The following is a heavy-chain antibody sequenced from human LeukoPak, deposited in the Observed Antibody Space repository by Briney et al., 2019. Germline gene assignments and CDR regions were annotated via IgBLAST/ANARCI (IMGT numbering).Heavy chain of an antibody. CDR2: IYTSGST. J-gene: IGHJ4*02. CDR1: GGSISSGTYY. CDR3: ARASNDYSDY. Sequence: SQTLSLTCTVSGGSISSGTYYWSWIRQPAGKGLEWIGRIYTSGSTNYNPSLKSRVTISVDTSKNQFSLKLSFVTAADTAVYYCARASNDYSDYWGQGTLVTVSS. V-gene: IGHV4-61*02. D-gene: IGHD4/OR15-4a*01.